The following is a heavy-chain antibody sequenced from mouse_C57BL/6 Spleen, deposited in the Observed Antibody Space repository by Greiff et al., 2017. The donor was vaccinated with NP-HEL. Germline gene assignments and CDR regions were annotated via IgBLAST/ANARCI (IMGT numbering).Heavy chain of an antibody. V-gene: IGHV5-16*01. D-gene: IGHD2-5*01. CDR2: INYDGSST. CDR3: ASDSSNPLWNFDV. CDR1: GFTFSDYY. Sequence: EVQLMESEGGLVQPGSSMKLSCTASGFTFSDYYMAWVRQVPEKGLEWVAQINYDGSSTYYLDSLKSRFIISRDNAKNILSLQMSGLKADDTATYYCASDSSNPLWNFDVWGTGTTVTVSS. J-gene: IGHJ1*03.